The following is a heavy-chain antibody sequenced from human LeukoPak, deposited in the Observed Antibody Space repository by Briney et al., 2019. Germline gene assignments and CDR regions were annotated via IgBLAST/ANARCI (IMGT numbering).Heavy chain of an antibody. CDR3: ARAQTTVTINWFDP. V-gene: IGHV3-74*01. Sequence: GGSLRLSCAASGFTFSSYWMHCVRQAPGKGLVSVSRINTDGSTTSYADSVKGRFTISRDNTKNTLYLQMNSLRAEDTAVYFCARAQTTVTINWFDPWGQGTLVTVSS. CDR2: INTDGSTT. D-gene: IGHD4-17*01. CDR1: GFTFSSYW. J-gene: IGHJ5*02.